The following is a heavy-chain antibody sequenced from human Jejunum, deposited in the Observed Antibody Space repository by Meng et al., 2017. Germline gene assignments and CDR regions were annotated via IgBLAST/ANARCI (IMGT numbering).Heavy chain of an antibody. J-gene: IGHJ4*02. D-gene: IGHD3-10*01. V-gene: IGHV4-39*01. Sequence: QLQLQESGAGLVKASETLSLTCTVSGGSTSGSYDYWGWIRQPPGKGLDWTGTISYSGSTYYNPSLTSRVTISMDTSKNQFSLKLSSVTAADTAVYYCARHFSGSGTWFFDSWGQGALVTVSS. CDR3: ARHFSGSGTWFFDS. CDR2: ISYSGST. CDR1: GGSTSGSYDY.